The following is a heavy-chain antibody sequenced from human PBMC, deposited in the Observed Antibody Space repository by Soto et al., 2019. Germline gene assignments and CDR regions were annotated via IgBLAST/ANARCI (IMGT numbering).Heavy chain of an antibody. Sequence: QVQLVQSGAEVKKPGSSVKVSCKASGGTFSSYAISWVRQAPGQGLEWMGGSIPIFSKADYAQKFQGRVTITAEESTSTAYLDLRSLRSEDTAVYYCASPPSHYYYYGMDVWGQGTTVTVSS. D-gene: IGHD7-27*01. CDR1: GGTFSSYA. CDR2: SIPIFSKA. J-gene: IGHJ6*02. V-gene: IGHV1-69*12. CDR3: ASPPSHYYYYGMDV.